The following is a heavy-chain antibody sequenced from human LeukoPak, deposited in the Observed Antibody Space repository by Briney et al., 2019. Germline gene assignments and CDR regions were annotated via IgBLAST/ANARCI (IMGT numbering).Heavy chain of an antibody. J-gene: IGHJ4*02. V-gene: IGHV3-9*01. Sequence: GGSLRLSCAASGFTFDDYAMHWVRQAPGKGLEWVSGISWNSGSIGYADSVKGRFTISRDNAKNSLYLQMNSLSAEDTALYYCAKDPYGGNSPYFDYWGQGTLVTVSS. D-gene: IGHD4-23*01. CDR3: AKDPYGGNSPYFDY. CDR2: ISWNSGSI. CDR1: GFTFDDYA.